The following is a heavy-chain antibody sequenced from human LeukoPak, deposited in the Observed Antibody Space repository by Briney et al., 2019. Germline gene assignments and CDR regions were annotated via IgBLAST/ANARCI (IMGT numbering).Heavy chain of an antibody. J-gene: IGHJ4*02. CDR3: AKDWAYRGWAYYFDY. V-gene: IGHV3-30*02. CDR1: GYTLTELS. D-gene: IGHD6-19*01. CDR2: IRYDGSNK. Sequence: SCKVSGYTLTELSMHWVRQAPGKGLEWVAFIRYDGSNKYYADSVKGRFTISRDNSKNTLYLQMNSLRVEDTALYYCAKDWAYRGWAYYFDYWGQGTLVTVSS.